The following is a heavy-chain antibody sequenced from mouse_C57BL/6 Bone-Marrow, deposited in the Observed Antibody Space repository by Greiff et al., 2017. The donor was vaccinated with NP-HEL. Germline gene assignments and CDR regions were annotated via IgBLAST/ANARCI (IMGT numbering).Heavy chain of an antibody. CDR2: ISSGSSTI. CDR3: ARGGSSSYYFAY. J-gene: IGHJ2*01. D-gene: IGHD1-1*01. Sequence: EVKLMESGGGLVKPGGSLKLSCAASGFTFSDYGMHWVRQAPEKGLEWVAYISSGSSTIYYADTVKGRFTISRDNAKNTLFLQMPSLSSADTALYYCARGGSSSYYFAYWGQGTTLTVSS. V-gene: IGHV5-17*01. CDR1: GFTFSDYG.